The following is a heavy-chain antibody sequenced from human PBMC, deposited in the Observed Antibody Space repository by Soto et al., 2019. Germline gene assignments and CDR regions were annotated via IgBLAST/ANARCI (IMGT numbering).Heavy chain of an antibody. D-gene: IGHD1-1*01. CDR3: AGRPEVHPR. Sequence: QVHLQESGPGLVKPSETLSLTCAISGGSTSSSDWWTWVRQPPGEGLEWIGEIHRDGVTNYNSSLKSRLTISLVQSRNQFSLSLASVTAADAAVYFCAGRPEVHPRWGEGILVPVSS. J-gene: IGHJ4*02. V-gene: IGHV4-4*02. CDR2: IHRDGVT. CDR1: GGSTSSSDW.